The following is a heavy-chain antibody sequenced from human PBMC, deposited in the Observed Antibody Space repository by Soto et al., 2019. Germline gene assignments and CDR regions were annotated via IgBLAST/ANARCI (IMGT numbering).Heavy chain of an antibody. V-gene: IGHV1-69*12. CDR2: IMPIFRTA. CDR3: ARAKVRAQLGGNYYYIMDA. CDR1: GGTVSTAA. D-gene: IGHD3-3*02. Sequence: QVQVVQSWAEVKKPGSAVKVSCKPSGGTVSTAAISGVRQAPGQGLEWMGGIMPIFRTADYAQMFKGRVTITADEAASTAYLERSSLRSEDTAVDYCARAKVRAQLGGNYYYIMDAWGQGTTGTVTS. J-gene: IGHJ6*02.